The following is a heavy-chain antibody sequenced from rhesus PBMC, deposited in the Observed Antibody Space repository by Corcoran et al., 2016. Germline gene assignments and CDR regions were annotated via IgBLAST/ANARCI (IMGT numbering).Heavy chain of an antibody. Sequence: QVTLKESGPALVKPTQTLTLTCTFSGFSISTSGTGVGWIRHPPGKALEWLASIYWNNIKYYSTLLKSRPTIAKDTSKNQVVVTMNNMDPVDTATYYCARVHSGSWNGGYFEFWGQGALVTVSS. J-gene: IGHJ1*01. CDR1: GFSISTSGTG. CDR2: IYWNNIK. CDR3: ARVHSGSWNGGYFEF. D-gene: IGHD6-25*01. V-gene: IGHV2-95*01.